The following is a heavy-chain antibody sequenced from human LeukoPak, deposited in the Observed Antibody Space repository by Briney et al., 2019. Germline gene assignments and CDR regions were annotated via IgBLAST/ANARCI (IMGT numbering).Heavy chain of an antibody. J-gene: IGHJ4*02. D-gene: IGHD3-16*01. CDR1: GGSISSGDYY. CDR3: AGGDMITFGGSIAR. CDR2: IYYSGST. V-gene: IGHV4-30-4*01. Sequence: PSQTLSLTCTVSGGSISSGDYYWSWIRQPPGKGLEWIGYIYYSGSTYYNPSLKSRVTISVDTSKNQFSLKLSSVTAADTAVYYCAGGDMITFGGSIARWGQGTLVTVSS.